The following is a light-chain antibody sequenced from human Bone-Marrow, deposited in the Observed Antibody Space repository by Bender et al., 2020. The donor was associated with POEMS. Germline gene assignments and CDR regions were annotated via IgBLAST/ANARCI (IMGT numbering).Light chain of an antibody. CDR1: SNDIGAYYY. V-gene: IGLV2-14*01. CDR2: AVT. Sequence: QSVLTQPASVSGSPGQSITISCTGLSNDIGAYYYVSWYQQHPGKATKLMIYAVTTRPSGVSNRFSGSKSGNTASLTISGIQAEDEADYYCDSYSSAATPFVIGSGTKVTV. J-gene: IGLJ1*01. CDR3: DSYSSAATPFV.